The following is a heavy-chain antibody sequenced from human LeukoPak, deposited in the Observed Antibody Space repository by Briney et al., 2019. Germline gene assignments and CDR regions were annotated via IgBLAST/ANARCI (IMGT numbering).Heavy chain of an antibody. CDR1: GDSVSSDNAA. V-gene: IGHV6-1*01. J-gene: IGHJ5*02. D-gene: IGHD6-13*01. Sequence: SQTLSLTCAISGDSVSSDNAAWNWIRQSPSRGLEWLGRTYYRSKWYNDYARSVKSRITINADTSKNRFSLQLNSVTPEDTAVYYCVRVRGVATTKRTFFDTWGQGTRVTVSS. CDR3: VRVRGVATTKRTFFDT. CDR2: TYYRSKWYN.